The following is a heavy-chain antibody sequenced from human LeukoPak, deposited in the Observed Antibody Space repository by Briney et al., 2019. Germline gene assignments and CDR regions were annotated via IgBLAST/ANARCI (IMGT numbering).Heavy chain of an antibody. D-gene: IGHD1-26*01. CDR1: GFTLSDHY. Sequence: PGGSLRLSCAASGFTLSDHYMDWVRQAPGKGLEWIGRIRNKGHRYSTEYAASVKGRFTVSRDDFQNSVYLQMNSLKTEDTAVYHCVKATIVGAFFDSWGQGTMVTVSS. CDR2: IRNKGHRYST. J-gene: IGHJ3*02. V-gene: IGHV3-72*01. CDR3: VKATIVGAFFDS.